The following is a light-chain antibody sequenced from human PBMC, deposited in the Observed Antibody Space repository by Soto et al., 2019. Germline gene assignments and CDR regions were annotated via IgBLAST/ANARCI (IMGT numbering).Light chain of an antibody. Sequence: EIVLTHSLATLSFSPLEIATLSFRASQNISSYLIWYQQKPGQAPRLLIYDVSNRATGIPARFSGSGSGTDFTLTISRLEPEDFAVYFCQKYGSSPRKFGQGTKVDIK. V-gene: IGKV3-20*01. CDR3: QKYGSSPRK. CDR2: DVS. CDR1: QNISSY. J-gene: IGKJ1*01.